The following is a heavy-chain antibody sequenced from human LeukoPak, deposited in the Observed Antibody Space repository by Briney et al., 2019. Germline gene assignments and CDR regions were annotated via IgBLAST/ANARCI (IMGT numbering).Heavy chain of an antibody. D-gene: IGHD2-15*01. CDR3: AKDWRRIVVVGPITRHGNYMDV. V-gene: IGHV3-30*02. CDR2: IRYDGSNK. Sequence: PGVSLRLSCAASGFTFSSYGMHWVRQAPGKGLEWVAFIRYDGSNKYYADSVKGRFTISRDNSKNTLYLQMNSLRPEDTAVYYCAKDWRRIVVVGPITRHGNYMDVWGKGTTVTISS. CDR1: GFTFSSYG. J-gene: IGHJ6*03.